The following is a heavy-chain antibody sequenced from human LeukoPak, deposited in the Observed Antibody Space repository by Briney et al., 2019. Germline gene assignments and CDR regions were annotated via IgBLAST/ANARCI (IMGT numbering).Heavy chain of an antibody. J-gene: IGHJ4*02. CDR3: GRDLPTVTSIDY. CDR1: GFTFSSYA. Sequence: GGSLRLSCAASGFTFSSYAMSWVRQAPGKGLEWVSAISGSGGSSTYYADSVKGRFTISRDNAKNSLYLQMNSLRAEDTAVYYCGRDLPTVTSIDYWGQGTLVTVSS. V-gene: IGHV3-23*01. CDR2: ISGSGGSST. D-gene: IGHD4-17*01.